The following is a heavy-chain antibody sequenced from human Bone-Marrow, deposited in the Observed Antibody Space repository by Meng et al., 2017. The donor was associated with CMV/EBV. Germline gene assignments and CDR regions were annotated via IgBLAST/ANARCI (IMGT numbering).Heavy chain of an antibody. D-gene: IGHD1-26*01. CDR2: INPNSGGT. CDR1: GYTFTGYY. J-gene: IGHJ6*02. CDR3: ATDPIVGATQGYYGMDV. V-gene: IGHV1-2*02. Sequence: ASVKVSCKASGYTFTGYYMHWVRQAPGQGLEWMGWINPNSGGTNYAQKFQGRVTMTRDTSISTAYMELGRLRSDDTAVYYCATDPIVGATQGYYGMDVWGQGTTATVPS.